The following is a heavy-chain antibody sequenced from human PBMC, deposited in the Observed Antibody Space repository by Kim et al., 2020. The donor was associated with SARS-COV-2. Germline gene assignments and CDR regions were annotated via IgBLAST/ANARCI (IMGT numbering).Heavy chain of an antibody. CDR2: IYYSGST. V-gene: IGHV4-39*01. Sequence: SETLSLTCTVSGGSISSSSYYWGWIRQPPGKGLEWIGSIYYSGSTYYNPSLKSRVTISVDTSKNQFSLKLSSVTAADTAVYYCARRNVGFIAVAGRAIDYWGQGTLVTVSS. CDR3: ARRNVGFIAVAGRAIDY. D-gene: IGHD6-19*01. CDR1: GGSISSSSYY. J-gene: IGHJ4*02.